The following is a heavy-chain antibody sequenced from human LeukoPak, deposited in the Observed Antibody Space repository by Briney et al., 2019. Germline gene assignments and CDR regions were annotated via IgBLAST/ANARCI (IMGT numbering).Heavy chain of an antibody. J-gene: IGHJ6*02. D-gene: IGHD3-10*01. CDR2: IYYSGGT. Sequence: KSSETLSLTCTVSGVSISSNYWSWIRQPPGKGLEWIGYIYYSGGTNYNPSLRSRVTMSVDTSKNELSLKLRSVTAADTAVYYCARDRVVRGVQYGMDVWGQGTTVTVSS. CDR3: ARDRVVRGVQYGMDV. V-gene: IGHV4-59*01. CDR1: GVSISSNY.